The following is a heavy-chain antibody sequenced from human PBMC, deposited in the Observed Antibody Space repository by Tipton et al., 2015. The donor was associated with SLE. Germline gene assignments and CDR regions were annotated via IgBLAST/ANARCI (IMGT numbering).Heavy chain of an antibody. CDR3: ARGAAERLGLDF. J-gene: IGHJ4*02. Sequence: TLSLTCTVSGASIRGYYWTWIRQSPVKALEWIGYIYFDGNSNGRGNYNPSLKSRVTMSVDPSKMQFSLNLNSVTAADTALYFCARGAAERLGLDFWGQGSLVTVSS. CDR1: GASIRGYY. V-gene: IGHV4-59*01. CDR2: IYFDGNS. D-gene: IGHD6-25*01.